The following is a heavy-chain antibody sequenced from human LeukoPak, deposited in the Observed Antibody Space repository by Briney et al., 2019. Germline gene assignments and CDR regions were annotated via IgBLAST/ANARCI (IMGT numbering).Heavy chain of an antibody. V-gene: IGHV3-7*01. CDR1: GFTLSTSW. D-gene: IGHD3-10*01. CDR2: IKQDGSQK. J-gene: IGHJ6*03. Sequence: GGSLRLSCTASGFTLSTSWMSWVRQAPGRGLEWVASIKQDGSQKYYVDSVKGRFTISRDNVQNSLYLQMNSLRAEDTAVYYCARDGYHYYGSGTYFGYYYMDVWGKGTTVTISS. CDR3: ARDGYHYYGSGTYFGYYYMDV.